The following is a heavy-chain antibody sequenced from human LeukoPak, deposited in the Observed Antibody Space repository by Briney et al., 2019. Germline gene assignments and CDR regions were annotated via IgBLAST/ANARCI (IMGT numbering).Heavy chain of an antibody. CDR1: GFTFNNYP. CDR3: AKCSSAYFYMDV. V-gene: IGHV3-23*01. CDR2: VSGHGSDT. J-gene: IGHJ6*03. Sequence: GGSLRLSCAASGFTFNNYPMTWVRQAPGKGLEWVSSVSGHGSDTYYADSVKGRFTISRDNSKNTLDLQLNSLRADDTATYYCAKCSSAYFYMDVWGKGTMVTVSS. D-gene: IGHD3-10*02.